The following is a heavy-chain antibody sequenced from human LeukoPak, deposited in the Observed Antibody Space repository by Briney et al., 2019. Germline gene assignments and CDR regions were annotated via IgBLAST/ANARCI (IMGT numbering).Heavy chain of an antibody. Sequence: SETLSLTCTVSGGSISGSGYYWGWIRQPPGKGLEWIASIYYSGSTYYNPSLKSRVTLSVDTSKNQLSLKLSSLTAADTAVYYCARHEYSGSYYGLSWFDPWGQGTLVTVSS. D-gene: IGHD1-26*01. CDR2: IYYSGST. CDR3: ARHEYSGSYYGLSWFDP. J-gene: IGHJ5*02. V-gene: IGHV4-39*01. CDR1: GGSISGSGYY.